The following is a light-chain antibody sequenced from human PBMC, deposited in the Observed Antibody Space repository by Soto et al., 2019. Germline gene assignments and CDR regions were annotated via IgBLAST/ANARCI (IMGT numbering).Light chain of an antibody. Sequence: DIQMTQSPYSLSAAVGDRVTIACRASQNINTYLNWYQQKPGKAPKLLMFDAASLQSGVPSRFSGSGSRTDFTLTITSRQPEDFATYYCQQTSSAPFTFGPGTKVDIK. CDR3: QQTSSAPFT. CDR2: DAA. J-gene: IGKJ3*01. CDR1: QNINTY. V-gene: IGKV1-39*01.